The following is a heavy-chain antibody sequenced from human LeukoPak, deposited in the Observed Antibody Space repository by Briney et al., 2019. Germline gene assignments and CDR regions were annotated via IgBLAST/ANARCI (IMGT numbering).Heavy chain of an antibody. CDR2: ITGSGGAA. V-gene: IGHV3-23*01. CDR1: GFTFSSYA. J-gene: IGHJ4*02. Sequence: PGGSLRLSCAASGFTFSSYAMSWVRQAPGKGLEWVSGITGSGGAAYYADSVRGRFTISRDNSKNTLYLRMNSLRAEDTAVYYCAKDDRSSITMVRGVISYWGQGTLVTVSS. CDR3: AKDDRSSITMVRGVISY. D-gene: IGHD3-10*01.